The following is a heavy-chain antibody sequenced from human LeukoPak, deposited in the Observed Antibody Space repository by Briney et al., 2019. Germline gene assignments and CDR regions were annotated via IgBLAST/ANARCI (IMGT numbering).Heavy chain of an antibody. V-gene: IGHV4-59*08. CDR3: ARGARAGYNLEPFDY. J-gene: IGHJ4*02. D-gene: IGHD5-24*01. CDR2: IYYSGST. Sequence: MPSETLSLTCSVSGGSISSDYWSWIRQPPGKGLEWIGYIYYSGSTKYNPSLKSRVTISVDTSKNQFSLKLSSVTAADTAVYYCARGARAGYNLEPFDYWGQGTLVTVSS. CDR1: GGSISSDY.